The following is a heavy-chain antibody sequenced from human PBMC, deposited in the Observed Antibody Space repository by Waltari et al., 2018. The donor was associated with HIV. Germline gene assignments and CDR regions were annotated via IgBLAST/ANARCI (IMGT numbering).Heavy chain of an antibody. D-gene: IGHD6-13*01. CDR2: ISGSGGST. V-gene: IGHV3-23*01. CDR3: AGSSSYLYGMDV. CDR1: GFTFSSYA. J-gene: IGHJ6*02. Sequence: EVQLLESGGGLVQPGGSLRLSCAASGFTFSSYAMSWVRQAPGKGLEWVSAISGSGGSTYYADSVKGRFTISRDNSKNTLYLQMNSLRAEDTAVYYCAGSSSYLYGMDVWGQGTTVTVSS.